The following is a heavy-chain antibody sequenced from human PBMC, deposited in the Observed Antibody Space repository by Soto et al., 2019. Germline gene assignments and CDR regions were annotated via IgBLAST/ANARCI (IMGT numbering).Heavy chain of an antibody. V-gene: IGHV1-8*01. CDR1: GYTFTSYD. CDR2: MNPNSGNT. D-gene: IGHD6-6*01. CDR3: ARVSSSDYYYYYMDV. J-gene: IGHJ6*03. Sequence: ASVKVSCKASGYTFTSYDINWVRQATGQGLEWMGWMNPNSGNTGYAQKFQGRVTMTRNTSISTAYMELSSLRSEDTAVYYCARVSSSDYYYYYMDVWGKGTTVTVSS.